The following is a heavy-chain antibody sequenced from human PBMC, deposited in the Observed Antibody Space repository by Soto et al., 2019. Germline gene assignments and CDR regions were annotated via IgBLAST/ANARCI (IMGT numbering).Heavy chain of an antibody. CDR1: GFIFSSYA. CDR3: AREWGRYCSGGSCYPGYLDY. V-gene: IGHV3-30-3*01. Sequence: GGSLRLSCAASGFIFSSYAVHWVRQAPGKGLEWVAVISYDESNKYYADSVKGRFTVSRDNSKNTLFLQMNSLRADDTAVYYCAREWGRYCSGGSCYPGYLDYWGQGTLVTVSS. D-gene: IGHD2-15*01. J-gene: IGHJ4*02. CDR2: ISYDESNK.